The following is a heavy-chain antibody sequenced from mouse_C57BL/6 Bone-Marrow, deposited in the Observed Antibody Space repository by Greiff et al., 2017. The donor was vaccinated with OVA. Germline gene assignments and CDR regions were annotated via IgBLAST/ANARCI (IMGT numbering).Heavy chain of an antibody. J-gene: IGHJ4*01. Sequence: VQLQQSGPELVKPGASVKISCKASGYTFTDYYINWVKQRPGQGLEWIGWIFPGSGSTYYNEKFKGKATLTVDKSSSTAYMLLSSLTSEDSAVYFCARFPYYYGSSYYYAMDYWGQGTSVTVSS. D-gene: IGHD1-1*01. CDR1: GYTFTDYY. CDR2: IFPGSGST. V-gene: IGHV1-75*01. CDR3: ARFPYYYGSSYYYAMDY.